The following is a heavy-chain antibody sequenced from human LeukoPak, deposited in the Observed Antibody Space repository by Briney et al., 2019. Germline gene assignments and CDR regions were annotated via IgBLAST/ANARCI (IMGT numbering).Heavy chain of an antibody. CDR1: GFTFSNYW. CDR3: AKEASRGSSFAYTPIEKPYYLDY. J-gene: IGHJ4*02. V-gene: IGHV3-74*01. D-gene: IGHD5-18*01. CDR2: INSDGINT. Sequence: GGSLRLSCAASGFTFSNYWMHWVRQAPGKGLVWVSRINSDGINTSYADSVKGRFTISRDNAKNTVFLQMYSLRAEDTAAYYCAKEASRGSSFAYTPIEKPYYLDYWGQGTLVTVSS.